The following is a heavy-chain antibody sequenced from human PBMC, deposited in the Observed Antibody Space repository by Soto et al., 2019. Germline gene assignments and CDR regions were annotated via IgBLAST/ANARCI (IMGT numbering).Heavy chain of an antibody. J-gene: IGHJ4*02. CDR3: ARMNYYDTSGYPFDY. D-gene: IGHD3-22*01. V-gene: IGHV4-59*01. Sequence: SETLSLTCTVSGGSISSYYWSWIRQPPGKGLEWIGYIYYSGITNYNPSLKSRVTISADTSKNQFSLKLISVTAADTAVYYCARMNYYDTSGYPFDYWGQGTLVTVSS. CDR1: GGSISSYY. CDR2: IYYSGIT.